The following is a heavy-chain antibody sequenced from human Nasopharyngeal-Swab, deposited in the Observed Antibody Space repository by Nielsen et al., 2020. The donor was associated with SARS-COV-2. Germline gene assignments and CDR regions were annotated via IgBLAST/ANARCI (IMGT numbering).Heavy chain of an antibody. CDR1: GFTFSSSA. V-gene: IGHV3-73*01. CDR2: IRSKANSYAT. Sequence: GESLKISCAASGFTFSSSAMHWVRQASGKGQEWVGRIRSKANSYATAYAASVKGRFTISRDESKNTAYMQMNSLKTEDTAVYYCTRLDVAAAGTPDHYGGQGTLVTVSS. D-gene: IGHD6-13*01. J-gene: IGHJ4*02. CDR3: TRLDVAAAGTPDHY.